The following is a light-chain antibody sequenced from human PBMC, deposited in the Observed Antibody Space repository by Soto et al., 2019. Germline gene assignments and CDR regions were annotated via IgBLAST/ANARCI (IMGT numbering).Light chain of an antibody. Sequence: DIQMTQSPSSLSASVGDRVTITCQASQDISNYLNWYQQKPGKDPKLLIYDASNLETGVPSRFSGSGSGTDFTFTISSLQPEDIATYYWQQYDNLPITFGGGTKVEIK. V-gene: IGKV1-33*01. J-gene: IGKJ4*01. CDR3: QQYDNLPIT. CDR1: QDISNY. CDR2: DAS.